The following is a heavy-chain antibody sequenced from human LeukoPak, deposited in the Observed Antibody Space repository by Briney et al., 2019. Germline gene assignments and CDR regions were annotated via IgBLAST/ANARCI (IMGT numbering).Heavy chain of an antibody. CDR1: GFTVSSKY. CDR3: ARVGSYYDMDV. V-gene: IGHV3-53*01. D-gene: IGHD3-10*01. J-gene: IGHJ6*02. CDR2: IESGGST. Sequence: GGSLRLSCAASGFTVSSKYMNWVRQAPGKGLEWVSVIESGGSTYYADSVKGRFTVSRDNFQNTLCLQMNSLRAEDTAVYYCARVGSYYDMDVWGQGTTVTVSS.